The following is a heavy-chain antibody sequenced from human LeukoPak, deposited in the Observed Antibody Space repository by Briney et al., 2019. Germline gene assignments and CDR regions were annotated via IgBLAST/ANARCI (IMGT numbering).Heavy chain of an antibody. J-gene: IGHJ4*02. V-gene: IGHV3-11*04. D-gene: IGHD2-21*01. Sequence: PGGSLRLSCAASGFTFSDYYMSWIRQAPGKGLEWVSYISSSGSTIYYADSVKGRFTISRDNAKNSLYLQMNSLRDEDTAVYYCARTGVDVNIVVVIARDFDYWGQGTLVTVSS. CDR3: ARTGVDVNIVVVIARDFDY. CDR2: ISSSGSTI. CDR1: GFTFSDYY.